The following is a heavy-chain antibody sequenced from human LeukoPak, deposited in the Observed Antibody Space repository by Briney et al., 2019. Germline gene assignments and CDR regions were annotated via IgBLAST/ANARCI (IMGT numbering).Heavy chain of an antibody. CDR1: GGSISSSSY. D-gene: IGHD6-6*01. CDR3: ARHPISSSGYFDY. V-gene: IGHV4-39*01. J-gene: IGHJ4*02. CDR2: IYYSVNT. Sequence: PSETLSLTCTVSGGSISSSSYWGWIRQPPGKGLEWIGSIYYSVNTYYNPSLKSRVTISVDTSKNQFSLKLGSVTAADTAVYYCARHPISSSGYFDYWGQGTLVTVSS.